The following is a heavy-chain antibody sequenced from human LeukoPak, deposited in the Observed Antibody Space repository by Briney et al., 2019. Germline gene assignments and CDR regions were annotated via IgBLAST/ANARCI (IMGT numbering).Heavy chain of an antibody. CDR2: IYYSGST. D-gene: IGHD6-19*01. Sequence: SETLSLTCTVSGGSISSYYWSWIRQPPGKGLEWIGYIYYSGSTNYNPSLKSRVTISVDTSKNQFSLKLSSVTVADTAVYYCARDVGGWYGYWGQGTLVTVSS. CDR1: GGSISSYY. CDR3: ARDVGGWYGY. V-gene: IGHV4-59*01. J-gene: IGHJ4*02.